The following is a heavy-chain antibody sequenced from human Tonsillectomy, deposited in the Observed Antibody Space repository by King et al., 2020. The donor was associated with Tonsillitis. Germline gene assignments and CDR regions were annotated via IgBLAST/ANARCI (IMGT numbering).Heavy chain of an antibody. CDR1: GFTFSSYS. J-gene: IGHJ6*03. CDR2: ISSSGRYI. D-gene: IGHD5-12*01. CDR3: ARGGGFSGYAYMDV. Sequence: DVQLVESGGGLVKPGGSLRLSCAASGFTFSSYSMNWVRQAPGKGLEWVSCISSSGRYIYYAASVKGRFTISRDSAKNSLYLQMTSLRAADTAVYYCARGGGFSGYAYMDVWGKGTTATVSS. V-gene: IGHV3-21*01.